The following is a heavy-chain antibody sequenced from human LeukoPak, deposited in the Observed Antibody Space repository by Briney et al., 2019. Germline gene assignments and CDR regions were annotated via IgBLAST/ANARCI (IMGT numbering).Heavy chain of an antibody. J-gene: IGHJ5*02. CDR2: ISWNSGSI. D-gene: IGHD2-15*01. Sequence: PGGSLRLSCAASGFTFDDYAMHWVRQAPGKGLEWVSGISWNSGSIGYADSVKGRFTISRDNAKNSLYLRMNSLRAEDTALYYCAKGATIAATLGWFDPWGQGTLVTVSS. CDR1: GFTFDDYA. V-gene: IGHV3-9*01. CDR3: AKGATIAATLGWFDP.